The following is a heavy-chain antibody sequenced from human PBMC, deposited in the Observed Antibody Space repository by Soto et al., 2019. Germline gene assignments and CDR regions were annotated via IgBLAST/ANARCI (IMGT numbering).Heavy chain of an antibody. CDR1: GGSINSGDYS. CDR2: IYYTGST. V-gene: IGHV4-61*08. Sequence: SETLSLTCTVSGGSINSGDYSWTWIRQPPGKGLEWIGYIYYTGSTDYNSSLKSRVTISVDTSKNQISLKLSFVTAADTAVYYCARRLIPDFDHWGQGTLVTV. D-gene: IGHD2-8*01. CDR3: ARRLIPDFDH. J-gene: IGHJ4*02.